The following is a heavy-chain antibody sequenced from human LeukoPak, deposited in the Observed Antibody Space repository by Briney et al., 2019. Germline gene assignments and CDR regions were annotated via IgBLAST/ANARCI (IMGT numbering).Heavy chain of an antibody. CDR2: INPSGGST. V-gene: IGHV1-46*01. CDR3: ARGSPYYYDSSGYTPSDY. CDR1: GYTFTSYY. D-gene: IGHD3-22*01. J-gene: IGHJ4*02. Sequence: GASVKVSCKASGYTFTSYYMHWVRQAPGQGLEWMGIINPSGGSTSYAQKFQGRVTMTRNTSISTAYMELSSLRSEDTAVYYCARGSPYYYDSSGYTPSDYWGQGTLVTVSS.